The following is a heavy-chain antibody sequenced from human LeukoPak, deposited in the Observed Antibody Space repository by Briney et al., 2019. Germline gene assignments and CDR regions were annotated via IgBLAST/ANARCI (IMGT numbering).Heavy chain of an antibody. CDR1: GGSISSSSYY. V-gene: IGHV4-39*02. Sequence: SETLSLTCTVSGGSISSSSYYWGWIRQPPGKGLEWLGSIYYSGSTYYNPSLKSRVTISVDTSKNQFSLQLNSVTPEDTAVYYCARDRSSSSWYGDWFDPWGQGTLVTVSS. CDR3: ARDRSSSSWYGDWFDP. D-gene: IGHD6-13*01. CDR2: IYYSGST. J-gene: IGHJ5*02.